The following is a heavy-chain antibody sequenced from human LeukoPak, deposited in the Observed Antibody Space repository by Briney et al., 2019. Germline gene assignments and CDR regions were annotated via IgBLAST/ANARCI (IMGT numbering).Heavy chain of an antibody. D-gene: IGHD2-2*01. CDR2: ISSSSSYI. V-gene: IGHV3-21*01. Sequence: GGSLRLSCAASGFTFGSYSMNWVRQAPGKGLEWVSSISSSSSYIYYADSVKGRFTISRDNAKNSLNLQMNSLRAEDTAVYYCASCYDYYYYYYMDVWGKGTTVTVSS. J-gene: IGHJ6*03. CDR3: ASCYDYYYYYYMDV. CDR1: GFTFGSYS.